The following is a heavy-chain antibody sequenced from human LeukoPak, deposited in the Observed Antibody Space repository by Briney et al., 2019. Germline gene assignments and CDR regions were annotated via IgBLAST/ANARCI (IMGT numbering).Heavy chain of an antibody. CDR2: ISSSSSYI. J-gene: IGHJ4*02. CDR1: GFTFSSYS. V-gene: IGHV3-21*01. D-gene: IGHD4-17*01. CDR3: ARKYGDYGFDY. Sequence: GGSLRLSCAASGFTFSSYSMKWVRQAPGKGLEWVSFISSSSSYIYYRDSVKGRFTISRDNAKNSLYLQMNSLRAEDTAVYYCARKYGDYGFDYWGQGTLVTVSS.